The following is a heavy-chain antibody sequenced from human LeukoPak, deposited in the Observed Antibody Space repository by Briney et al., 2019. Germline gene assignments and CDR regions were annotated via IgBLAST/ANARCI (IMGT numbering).Heavy chain of an antibody. CDR3: ARAAQERLFDY. D-gene: IGHD1-1*01. J-gene: IGHJ4*02. CDR1: GFTFSNYG. Sequence: PGGSLRLSCAASGFTFSNYGMHWVRQAPGKGLEWVAVIWYDGSNKYYADSVKGRFTISRDNSKNTLYLQMNSLRAEDTAVYYCARAAQERLFDYWGQGTLVTVSS. V-gene: IGHV3-33*01. CDR2: IWYDGSNK.